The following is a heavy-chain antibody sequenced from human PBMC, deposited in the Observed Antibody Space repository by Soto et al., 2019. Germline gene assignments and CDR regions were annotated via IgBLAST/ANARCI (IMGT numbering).Heavy chain of an antibody. V-gene: IGHV1-69*01. Sequence: QVQLVQSGAEVKKPGSSVKVSCKAPGGSFSSYAINWVRQAPGQGLEWMGGIIPMSATRTYAQKFQDRVTISADESSTTVYMELSSLQSEDTAVYYCARPIRYYDVWRDYPPFDYWRQGTLVTVSS. CDR1: GGSFSSYA. J-gene: IGHJ4*02. CDR3: ARPIRYYDVWRDYPPFDY. D-gene: IGHD3-3*01. CDR2: IIPMSATR.